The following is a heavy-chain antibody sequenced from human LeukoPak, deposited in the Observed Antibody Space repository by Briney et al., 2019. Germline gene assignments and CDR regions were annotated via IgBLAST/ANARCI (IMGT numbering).Heavy chain of an antibody. CDR2: INTNTGNP. J-gene: IGHJ3*02. V-gene: IGHV7-4-1*02. CDR1: GYTFTTYA. Sequence: ASVKVSCKASGYTFTTYAMNWVRQAPGQGLEWMGWINTNTGNPTYAQGFTGRFVFSLDTSVSTAYLQISSLKAEDTAVYYCARFDPRALIGAFDIWGQGTMVTVSS. D-gene: IGHD2-21*01. CDR3: ARFDPRALIGAFDI.